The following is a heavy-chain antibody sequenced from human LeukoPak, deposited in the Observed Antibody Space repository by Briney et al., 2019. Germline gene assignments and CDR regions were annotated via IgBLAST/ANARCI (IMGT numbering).Heavy chain of an antibody. CDR1: GGSISSGDYS. V-gene: IGHV4-30-2*01. Sequence: TLSLTCAVSGGSISSGDYSWGWIRQPPGKDLEWIGYIYQSGSTYYNPSLKSRVTISEDRSRNQFSLKLSSVTAADTAVYYCARGDYGDDSRGPYYFDYWGQGTLVTVSS. J-gene: IGHJ4*02. D-gene: IGHD4-23*01. CDR3: ARGDYGDDSRGPYYFDY. CDR2: IYQSGST.